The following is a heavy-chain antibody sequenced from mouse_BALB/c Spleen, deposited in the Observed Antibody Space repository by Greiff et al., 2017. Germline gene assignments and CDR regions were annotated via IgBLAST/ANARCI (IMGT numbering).Heavy chain of an antibody. CDR1: GFTFSSYA. V-gene: IGHV5-6-5*01. Sequence: EVKLVESGGGLVKPGGSLKLSCAASGFTFSSYAMSWVRQTPEKRLEWVASISSGGSTSYPDSVKGRFTISRDNARNILYLQMSSLRSEDTAMYYCARGEIYYGNYDAMDYWGQGTSVTVSS. J-gene: IGHJ4*01. D-gene: IGHD2-1*01. CDR2: ISSGGST. CDR3: ARGEIYYGNYDAMDY.